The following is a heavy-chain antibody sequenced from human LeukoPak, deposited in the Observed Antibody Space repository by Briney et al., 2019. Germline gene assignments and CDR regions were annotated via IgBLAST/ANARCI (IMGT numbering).Heavy chain of an antibody. Sequence: KPSETLSLTCAVYGGSFSGYYWSWIRQPPGKGLEWIGEINHSGSTNYNPSLKSRVTISVDTSKDQFSLKLSSVTAADTAVYYCARVGEDYYDSSGYYPFDYWGQGTLVTVSS. CDR3: ARVGEDYYDSSGYYPFDY. CDR2: INHSGST. D-gene: IGHD3-22*01. J-gene: IGHJ4*02. CDR1: GGSFSGYY. V-gene: IGHV4-34*01.